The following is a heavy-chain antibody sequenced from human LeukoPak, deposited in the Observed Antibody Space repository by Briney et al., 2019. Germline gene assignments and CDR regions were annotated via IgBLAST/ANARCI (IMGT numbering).Heavy chain of an antibody. J-gene: IGHJ4*02. CDR2: IYSDGRA. CDR3: ATDGYIYFQY. V-gene: IGHV3-53*01. CDR1: EFTVSSNF. Sequence: GGSLRLSCAASEFTVSSNFMSWVRQAPGKGLEWVSLIYSDGRAYYADSVKGRFTISRDNSKNTLYLEMNSLRPEDTAVYYCATDGYIYFQYWGQGTLVTVTS. D-gene: IGHD5-24*01.